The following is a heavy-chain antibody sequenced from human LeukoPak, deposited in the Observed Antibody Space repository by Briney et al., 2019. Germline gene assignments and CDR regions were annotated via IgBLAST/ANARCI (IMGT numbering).Heavy chain of an antibody. CDR1: GFTFSSYW. Sequence: PGGSLRLPCAASGFTFSSYWKHWVRRAPGRGLVWVSGINRDGSSTIYADSVKGRFTISRDHAKNTLDLQVNSLRAQHTDSYYFARDPGASYQAYWGQGTLVTVSS. CDR3: ARDPGASYQAY. V-gene: IGHV3-74*01. CDR2: INRDGSST. D-gene: IGHD1-26*01. J-gene: IGHJ4*02.